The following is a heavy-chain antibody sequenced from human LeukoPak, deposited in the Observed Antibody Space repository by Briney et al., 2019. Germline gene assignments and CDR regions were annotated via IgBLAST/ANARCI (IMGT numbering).Heavy chain of an antibody. CDR1: GGSISSYY. CDR3: ARDVYYYASSHSRAFDF. J-gene: IGHJ3*01. D-gene: IGHD3-22*01. V-gene: IGHV4-59*01. CDR2: IYHSGST. Sequence: SETLSLTCTVSGGSISSYYWSWIRQPPGKGLEWIGYIYHSGSTNYNPSLKSRVTISVDRSKNHLSLKLSSVTAAVTAVYYWARDVYYYASSHSRAFDFWGQGTMVIVSS.